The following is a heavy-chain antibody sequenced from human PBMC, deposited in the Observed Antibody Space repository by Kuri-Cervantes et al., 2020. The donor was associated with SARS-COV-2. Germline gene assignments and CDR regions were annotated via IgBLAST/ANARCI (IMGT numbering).Heavy chain of an antibody. V-gene: IGHV3-20*04. CDR1: GFTFDDYG. D-gene: IGHD4-17*01. CDR3: ARSPGDGDYDPFDY. J-gene: IGHJ4*02. Sequence: GESLKISGAASGFTFDDYGMSWVRQAPGKGLEWVSGINWNGGSTGYADSVEGRFTISRDNAKNSLYLQMNSLRAEDTAVYYCARSPGDGDYDPFDYWGQGTLVTVSS. CDR2: INWNGGST.